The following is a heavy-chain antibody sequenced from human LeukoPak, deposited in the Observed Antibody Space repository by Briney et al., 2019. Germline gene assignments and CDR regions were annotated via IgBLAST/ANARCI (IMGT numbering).Heavy chain of an antibody. CDR3: ARELAAAGTGYY. Sequence: GASVKVSRKASGYTFTGYYMHWVRQAPGQGLEWMGWINPNSGGTNYAQKFQGRVTMTRDTSISTAYMELSRLRSDDTAVYYCARELAAAGTGYYWGQGTLVTVSS. V-gene: IGHV1-2*02. D-gene: IGHD6-13*01. J-gene: IGHJ4*02. CDR2: INPNSGGT. CDR1: GYTFTGYY.